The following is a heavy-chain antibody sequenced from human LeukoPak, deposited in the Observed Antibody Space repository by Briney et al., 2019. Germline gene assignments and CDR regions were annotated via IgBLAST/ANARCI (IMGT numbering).Heavy chain of an antibody. D-gene: IGHD3-22*01. J-gene: IGHJ2*01. Sequence: GGSLRLSCAASGFTFSNFAMTWVRQAPGKGLEWVSAISGSADSTFYADSVKGRFTISRDNSKNTLFLQMYSLRAEDTAIYYCAKDRGDYYGTSGYWYLDLWGRGTLVTVSS. V-gene: IGHV3-23*01. CDR3: AKDRGDYYGTSGYWYLDL. CDR2: ISGSADST. CDR1: GFTFSNFA.